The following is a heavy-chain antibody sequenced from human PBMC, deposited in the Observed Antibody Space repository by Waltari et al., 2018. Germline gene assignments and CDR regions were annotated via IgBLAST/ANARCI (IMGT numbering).Heavy chain of an antibody. J-gene: IGHJ3*02. CDR1: GFTFSSYG. CDR2: INREGSTT. CDR3: ARNGNDALDI. Sequence: EVQLVESGGGLVQPGGSLRLSCAASGFTFSSYGMHWVRQAPGKGLVWVSRINREGSTTAYADSVKGRFTISRDNAKNTLFLQMNSLRAEDTAVYYCARNGNDALDIWGQGTMVTVSS. V-gene: IGHV3-74*01. D-gene: IGHD1-26*01.